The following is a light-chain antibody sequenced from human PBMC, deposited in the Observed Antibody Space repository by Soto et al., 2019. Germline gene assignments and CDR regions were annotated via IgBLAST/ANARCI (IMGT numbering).Light chain of an antibody. Sequence: EILLTQSPVTLSLSPGERATLSCRASQSVSTYLAWYQQKPGQAPRLLMYDVTNRATGIPARFSGSGSGTDFTLTISSLEPEDFAVYYCHQRSNWPWTFGQGTKVEIK. V-gene: IGKV3-11*01. J-gene: IGKJ1*01. CDR3: HQRSNWPWT. CDR2: DVT. CDR1: QSVSTY.